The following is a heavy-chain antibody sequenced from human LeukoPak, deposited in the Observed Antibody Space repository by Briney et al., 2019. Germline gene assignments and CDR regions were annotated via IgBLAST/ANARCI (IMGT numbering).Heavy chain of an antibody. CDR2: ITPSSGGT. CDR3: AKVASTTRRHDAFDI. J-gene: IGHJ3*02. V-gene: IGHV1-2*02. CDR1: GYTVTGYY. Sequence: ASVKVSCKASGYTVTGYYMHWVRQAPGQGLEWMGWITPSSGGTIYAQKFQGRVTMTRDMSISTAYMELSRLRSDDTAVYYCAKVASTTRRHDAFDIWGQGTLVTVSS. D-gene: IGHD1-1*01.